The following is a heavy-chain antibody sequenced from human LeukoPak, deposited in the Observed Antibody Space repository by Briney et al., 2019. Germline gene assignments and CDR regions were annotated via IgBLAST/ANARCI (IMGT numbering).Heavy chain of an antibody. V-gene: IGHV4-59*08. CDR2: THYTGKS. J-gene: IGHJ4*02. D-gene: IGHD3-9*01. CDR3: ARHPPYYDILTGYRPNRYFDY. CDR1: GASVPSFY. Sequence: SETLSLTCPVSGASVPSFYWSWIRQTPGKGLEWIGYTHYTGKSKYNPSLKSRVTMSVDTSKNQFSLKLSSVTAADTAVYYCARHPPYYDILTGYRPNRYFDYWGQGTLVTVSS.